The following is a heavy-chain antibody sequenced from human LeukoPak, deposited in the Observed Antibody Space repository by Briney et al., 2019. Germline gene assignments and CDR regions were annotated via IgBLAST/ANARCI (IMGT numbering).Heavy chain of an antibody. J-gene: IGHJ4*02. CDR3: APGGAIAY. V-gene: IGHV1-2*02. CDR2: ITTNSGGT. D-gene: IGHD3-10*01. CDR1: GYTFTNYW. Sequence: VSVTVSFKSSGYTFTNYWMHWGRQAPGQGLEWVGWITTNSGGTKYAQKFQGRATMTRGTSIRTASMELRRLSSDDAAMSYRAPGGAIAYWGQGTLVTVSS.